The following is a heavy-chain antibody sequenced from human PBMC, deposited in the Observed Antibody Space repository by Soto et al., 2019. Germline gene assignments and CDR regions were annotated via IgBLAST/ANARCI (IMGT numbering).Heavy chain of an antibody. Sequence: GGSLRLSCAASGFTFSSYWMSWVRQAPGKGLEWVANIKQDGSEKYYVDSVKGRFTISRDNAKNSLYLQMNNLRAEDTAVYCCARVIAAPVYYYYYMDVWGKGTTVTVSS. CDR3: ARVIAAPVYYYYYMDV. D-gene: IGHD6-13*01. CDR2: IKQDGSEK. J-gene: IGHJ6*03. V-gene: IGHV3-7*01. CDR1: GFTFSSYW.